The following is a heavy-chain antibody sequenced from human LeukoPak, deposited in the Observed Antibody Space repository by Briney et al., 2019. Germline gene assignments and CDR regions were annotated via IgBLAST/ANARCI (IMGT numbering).Heavy chain of an antibody. CDR3: ARAAVGSTWYGGYAFDI. CDR1: GFTFSDYY. Sequence: GGSLRLSCAASGFTFSDYYMSWIRQAPGKGLEWVSYISDSGSTIYYADSVKGRFSISRDNAKNSLYLQMNSLRAEDTAVYYCARAAVGSTWYGGYAFDIWGQGTMVTVSS. V-gene: IGHV3-11*04. D-gene: IGHD6-13*01. J-gene: IGHJ3*02. CDR2: ISDSGSTI.